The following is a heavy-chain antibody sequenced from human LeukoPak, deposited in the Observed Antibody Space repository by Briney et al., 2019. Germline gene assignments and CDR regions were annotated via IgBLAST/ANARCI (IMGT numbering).Heavy chain of an antibody. D-gene: IGHD4-17*01. CDR3: ARGVTTGAYDI. Sequence: ASVKVSCKASGYTLTSYGIIWVRQAPGQGLEWMGWISAYNGNTNYAQRIQGRVTMTTDTSTSTANMELRSLRSDDTAVYYCARGVTTGAYDIWGQGTMVTVSS. J-gene: IGHJ3*02. CDR1: GYTLTSYG. V-gene: IGHV1-18*01. CDR2: ISAYNGNT.